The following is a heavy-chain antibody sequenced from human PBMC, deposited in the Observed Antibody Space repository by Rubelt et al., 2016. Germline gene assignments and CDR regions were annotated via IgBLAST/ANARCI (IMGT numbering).Heavy chain of an antibody. CDR1: GYTFTGYY. V-gene: IGHV1-2*04. J-gene: IGHJ4*02. D-gene: IGHD3-22*01. CDR3: ARDDSPYYYDSSGYYDY. CDR2: INPNRGGT. Sequence: QVQLVQSGAEVKKPGASVKVSCKASGYTFTGYYMHWVRQAPGQGLEWMGWINPNRGGTNYAQKFQGWVTMTRDTSISTAYMELSRLRSDDTAVYYCARDDSPYYYDSSGYYDYWGQGTLVTVSS.